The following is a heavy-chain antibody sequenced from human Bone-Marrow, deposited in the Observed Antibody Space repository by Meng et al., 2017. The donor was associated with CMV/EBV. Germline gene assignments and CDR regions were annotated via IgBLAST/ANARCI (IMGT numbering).Heavy chain of an antibody. Sequence: GGSLRLSCAASGFNFDDYAMHWVRLAPGKGLEWVSLITFDGGRIYYADSVKGRFTISRDNSKNSLYLQMDSLRAEDTALYYCANDKGYYDSSGYYSEYFQHWGQGTLVTVSS. CDR2: ITFDGGRI. J-gene: IGHJ1*01. D-gene: IGHD3-22*01. CDR3: ANDKGYYDSSGYYSEYFQH. V-gene: IGHV3-43D*03. CDR1: GFNFDDYA.